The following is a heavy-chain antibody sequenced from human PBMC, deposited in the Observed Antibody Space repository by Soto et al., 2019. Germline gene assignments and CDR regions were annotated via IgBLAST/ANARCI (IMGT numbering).Heavy chain of an antibody. CDR1: XXXXXXXX. CDR2: IKQDGSEE. D-gene: IGHD6-19*01. J-gene: IGHJ5*02. V-gene: IGHV3-7*01. CDR3: ARVQVIAVAESSWFDP. Sequence: GGSLRLSXXASXXXXXXXXXXXXXQAPGKGLEWVXXIKQDGSEEHYADSVKGRFTISRDNAKNSLYLQMNSLRAEDTAVYYCARVQVIAVAESSWFDPWGQGTLVTVSS.